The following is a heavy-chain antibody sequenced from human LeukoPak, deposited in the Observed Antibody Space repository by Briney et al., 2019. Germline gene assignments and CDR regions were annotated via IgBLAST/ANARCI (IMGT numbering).Heavy chain of an antibody. CDR3: AGDKYYEAPQNYFDY. CDR1: GYTFTSYY. D-gene: IGHD3-22*01. J-gene: IGHJ4*02. CDR2: INPSGGST. Sequence: ASVKVSCKASGYTFTSYYMHWVRQAPRQGLEWMGIINPSGGSTSYAQKFQGRVTMTRDTSTSTVYMELSSLRSEDTAVYYCAGDKYYEAPQNYFDYWGQGTLVTVSS. V-gene: IGHV1-46*01.